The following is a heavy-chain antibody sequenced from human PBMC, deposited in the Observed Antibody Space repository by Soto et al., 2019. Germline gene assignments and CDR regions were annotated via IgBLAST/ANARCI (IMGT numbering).Heavy chain of an antibody. J-gene: IGHJ4*02. Sequence: PGGSLRLSCAASGFTFSDHYMDWVRQAPGKGLEWVGRSRNKANSYSTEYAASVKGRFTISRDESKNSLYLQMNSLKTEDTAVYYCARFSGSYTRGLDDWGQGTLVTVSS. V-gene: IGHV3-72*01. CDR3: ARFSGSYTRGLDD. CDR1: GFTFSDHY. D-gene: IGHD1-26*01. CDR2: SRNKANSYST.